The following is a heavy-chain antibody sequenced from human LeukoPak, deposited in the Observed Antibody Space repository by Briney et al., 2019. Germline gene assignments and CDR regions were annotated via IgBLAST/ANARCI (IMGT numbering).Heavy chain of an antibody. CDR1: GYTFTSYA. CDR2: INPNSGGT. D-gene: IGHD5-18*01. CDR3: ARVGDTAMGDY. J-gene: IGHJ4*02. Sequence: GASVKVSCKASGYTFTSYAMNWVRQAPGQGLEWMGRINPNSGGTNYAQKFQGRVTMTRDTSISTAYMELSRLRSDDTAVYYCARVGDTAMGDYWGQGTLVTVSS. V-gene: IGHV1-2*06.